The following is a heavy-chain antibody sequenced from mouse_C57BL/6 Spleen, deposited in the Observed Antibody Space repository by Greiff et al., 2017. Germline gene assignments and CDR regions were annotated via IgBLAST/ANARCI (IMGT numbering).Heavy chain of an antibody. CDR3: AREYWDQYFDV. CDR2: IHPNSGST. V-gene: IGHV1-64*01. D-gene: IGHD4-1*01. CDR1: GYTFTSYW. Sequence: VQLQQPGAELVKPGASVKLSCKASGYTFTSYWMHWVKQRPGQGLEWIGMIHPNSGSTNYHEKFKSKATLTVDKSSSTAYMQLSSLTSEDSAVYYCAREYWDQYFDVWGTGTTVTVSS. J-gene: IGHJ1*03.